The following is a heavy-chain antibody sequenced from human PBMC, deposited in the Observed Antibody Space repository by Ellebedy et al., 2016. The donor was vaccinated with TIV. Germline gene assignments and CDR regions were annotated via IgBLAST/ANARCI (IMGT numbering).Heavy chain of an antibody. CDR3: AKSVGDYFDGTGYYSWFDP. V-gene: IGHV1-69*13. Sequence: AASVKVSCKASGYTFTGYYMHWVRQAPGQGLEWMGGIIPTFGTANYAQRFQGRVTITADESTSTAYMELRSLRYEDTAIYYCAKSVGDYFDGTGYYSWFDPWGQGSLVTVSS. D-gene: IGHD3-22*01. CDR2: IIPTFGTA. J-gene: IGHJ5*02. CDR1: GYTFTGYY.